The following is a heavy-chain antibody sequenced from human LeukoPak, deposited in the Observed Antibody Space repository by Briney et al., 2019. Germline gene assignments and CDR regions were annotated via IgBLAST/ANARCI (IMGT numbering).Heavy chain of an antibody. CDR1: GGSISSYH. J-gene: IGHJ6*02. V-gene: IGHV4-59*01. D-gene: IGHD3-22*01. Sequence: PSETLSLTCTVSGGSISSYHWSWIRQPPGKGLEWIGYIYYSGSTNYNPSLKSRVTISVDTSKNQFSLKLSSVTAADTAAYYCAREGGYDSSGSYYGMDVWGQGTTVTVSS. CDR3: AREGGYDSSGSYYGMDV. CDR2: IYYSGST.